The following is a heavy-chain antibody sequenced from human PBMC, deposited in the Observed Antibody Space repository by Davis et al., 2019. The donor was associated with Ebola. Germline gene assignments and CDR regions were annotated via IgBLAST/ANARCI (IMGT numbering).Heavy chain of an antibody. Sequence: ASVKVSCKASGYTFTDYLMHWARQAPGQGLEWMGLINPSIGNTSLAQKFQGRVTLTRDTSTSTVHMDLSSLNSEDTAIYYCASGEFVDFWGQGTLVTVSS. CDR1: GYTFTDYL. V-gene: IGHV1-46*01. CDR3: ASGEFVDF. J-gene: IGHJ4*02. CDR2: INPSIGNT.